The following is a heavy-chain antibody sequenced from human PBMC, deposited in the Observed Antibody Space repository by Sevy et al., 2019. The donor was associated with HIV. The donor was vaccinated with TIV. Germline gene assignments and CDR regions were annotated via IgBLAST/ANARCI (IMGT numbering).Heavy chain of an antibody. V-gene: IGHV3-15*01. D-gene: IGHD1-26*01. CDR2: IKSKAEGPTR. J-gene: IGHJ4*01. CDR3: AAGVGTYDFDH. Sequence: GGSLRLSCAASGFNFANAWMSWVRQPPGRGLEWVGRIKSKAEGPTRDFAAPVKGRFVISRYDSRNPLYLQMDNLKLEDTGVYYCAAGVGTYDFDHWGHGILVTVSS. CDR1: GFNFANAW.